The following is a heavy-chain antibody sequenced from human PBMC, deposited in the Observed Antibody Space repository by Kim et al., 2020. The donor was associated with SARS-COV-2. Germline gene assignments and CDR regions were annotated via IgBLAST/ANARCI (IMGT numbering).Heavy chain of an antibody. D-gene: IGHD6-13*01. Sequence: SETLSLTCAAYGWSFSGYYWSWIRQPPGKGLEWIGDINHSGSTNYNPSLKSRVTISVDTSKNQFFLKLSSVTAADTAVYYCARGRIAAAGRYFDYWGQGTLGNVSP. J-gene: IGHJ4*02. CDR3: ARGRIAAAGRYFDY. CDR2: INHSGST. V-gene: IGHV4-34*01. CDR1: GWSFSGYY.